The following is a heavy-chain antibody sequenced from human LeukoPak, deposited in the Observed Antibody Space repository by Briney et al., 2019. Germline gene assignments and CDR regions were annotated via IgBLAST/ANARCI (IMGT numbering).Heavy chain of an antibody. CDR2: IYHSGST. Sequence: SETLSLTCTVSGYSISSGYYWGWIRQPPGKGLEWIGSIYHSGSTYYNPSLQSRVTISVDTSKNQFSLKLSSVTAADTAVYYCVIGLYYYYMDVWGKGTTVTISS. D-gene: IGHD3/OR15-3a*01. J-gene: IGHJ6*03. CDR3: VIGLYYYYMDV. V-gene: IGHV4-38-2*02. CDR1: GYSISSGYY.